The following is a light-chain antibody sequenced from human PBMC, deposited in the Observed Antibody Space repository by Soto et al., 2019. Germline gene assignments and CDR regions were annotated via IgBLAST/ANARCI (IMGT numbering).Light chain of an antibody. CDR1: QGISNY. CDR2: AAS. V-gene: IGKV1-27*01. Sequence: DIQMTQSTSSLSASVGDRVTITCRASQGISNYLAWYQQIPGKVPKLLISAASTLQSGVPSRFSGSGFGTDFTLTISSLQPEDVATYYCQKYTNVPTFGGGTKVEIK. CDR3: QKYTNVPT. J-gene: IGKJ4*01.